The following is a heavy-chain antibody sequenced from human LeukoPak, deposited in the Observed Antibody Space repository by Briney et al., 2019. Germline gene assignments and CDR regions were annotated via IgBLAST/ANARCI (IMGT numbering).Heavy chain of an antibody. CDR1: GASISSTSHY. J-gene: IGHJ4*02. CDR3: ARWSPADYFLDF. Sequence: SETLSLTCTVSGASISSTSHYWGWIRQPPGKGLEWIGTFSHTVSTYYNPSLKSRVTISVDTSKNQFSLKLTSVTAADTSVYFCARWSPADYFLDFWGQGTLVTVSS. D-gene: IGHD4/OR15-4a*01. V-gene: IGHV4-39*01. CDR2: FSHTVST.